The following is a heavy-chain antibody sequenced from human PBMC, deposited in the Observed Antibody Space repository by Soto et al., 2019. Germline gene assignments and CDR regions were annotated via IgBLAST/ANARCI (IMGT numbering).Heavy chain of an antibody. CDR1: GXXXSSXXXX. J-gene: IGHJ5*02. V-gene: IGHV4-31*03. CDR3: CARWWSXXRQGFDP. CDR2: IYYSGST. Sequence: QVQLQESGPGLVKPSQTLSLTCTVSGXXXSSXXXXXXXIXXXXXXXLEWIGYIYYSGSTYYNPSLKSRVXXSVDXXXXQFXLXLXXXXXXXXXXYYCARWWSXXRQGFDPWGQGTLVTVSS. D-gene: IGHD3-10*01.